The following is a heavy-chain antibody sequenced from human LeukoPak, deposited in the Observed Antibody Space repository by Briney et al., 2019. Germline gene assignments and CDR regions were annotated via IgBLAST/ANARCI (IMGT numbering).Heavy chain of an antibody. CDR3: AKDQSGMDV. V-gene: IGHV3-7*01. J-gene: IGHJ6*02. Sequence: GGSLRLSCAASGFTFSNYWMGWVRQAPGKGLEWVANIKQDGSEKYYVDSVKGRFTISRNNAKNSLFLQMNSLRAEDTAVYYCAKDQSGMDVWGQGTTVTVSS. CDR2: IKQDGSEK. CDR1: GFTFSNYW.